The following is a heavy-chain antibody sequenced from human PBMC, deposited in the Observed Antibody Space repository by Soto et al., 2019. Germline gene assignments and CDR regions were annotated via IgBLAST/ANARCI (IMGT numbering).Heavy chain of an antibody. CDR2: ISGSGADS. CDR3: AKSTGVPATTGGAFDI. J-gene: IGHJ3*02. CDR1: GFRFSRYA. Sequence: QLLESGGGLAQPGGSLRLSCAASGFRFSRYAMSWVRQAPGKGLERVSTISGSGADSYDADSVKGRFIISRDNSKNTLSLQMNSLRADDTAVYYCAKSTGVPATTGGAFDIWGQGTVVTVSS. D-gene: IGHD5-12*01. V-gene: IGHV3-23*01.